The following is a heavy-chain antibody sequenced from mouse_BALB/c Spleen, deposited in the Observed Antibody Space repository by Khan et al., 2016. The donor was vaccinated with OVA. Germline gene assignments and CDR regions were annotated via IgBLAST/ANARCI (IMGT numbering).Heavy chain of an antibody. CDR2: IYPGSGST. J-gene: IGHJ1*01. Sequence: QMQLEESGPELVKPGASVKMSCKASGYTFTDYVISWVKQRTGQGLEWIGEIYPGSGSTYYNEKFKGKATLTADKSSNQSYMQLSSLTSEDSAVYFRERKERCDNRYFEVWGAGTTFTVSS. CDR3: ERKERCDNRYFEV. CDR1: GYTFTDYV. V-gene: IGHV1-77*01.